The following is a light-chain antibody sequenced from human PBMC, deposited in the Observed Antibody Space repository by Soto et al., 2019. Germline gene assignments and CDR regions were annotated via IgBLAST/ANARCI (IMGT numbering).Light chain of an antibody. J-gene: IGKJ1*01. Sequence: DIQMTQSPSSLSASVGDSVTITCRASQSISDFLNWYQQKPGKAPNLLIYAASSLQSGVPSRFRGGGSETDFTLTISSLRPEDFATYYCQQTYSTPWTFGQGTKVDIK. CDR2: AAS. CDR3: QQTYSTPWT. V-gene: IGKV1-39*01. CDR1: QSISDF.